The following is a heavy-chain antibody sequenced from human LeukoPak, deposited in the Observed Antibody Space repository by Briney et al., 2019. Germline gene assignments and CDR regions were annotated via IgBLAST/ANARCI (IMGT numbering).Heavy chain of an antibody. Sequence: SETLSLTCTVSGGSISSGSYYWSWIRQPAGKGLEWIGRIYTSGSTNYNPSLKSRVTISVDTSKNQFSLKLSSVTAADTAVYYCARHMSVSYDAFDLWGRGTPVTVSS. J-gene: IGHJ3*01. D-gene: IGHD3-10*01. CDR3: ARHMSVSYDAFDL. V-gene: IGHV4-61*02. CDR2: IYTSGST. CDR1: GGSISSGSYY.